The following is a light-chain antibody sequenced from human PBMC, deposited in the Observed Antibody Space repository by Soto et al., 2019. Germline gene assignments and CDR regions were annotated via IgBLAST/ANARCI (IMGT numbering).Light chain of an antibody. J-gene: IGKJ3*01. Sequence: IRMTQSPSSLSASTGDRVTITCRASQTISSWLAWYQQKPGKAPKLLIYATSNLQSGVPSRFSGSGSGTDFTLTISSLQPEDFAAYYCQQSSSFPLTFGPGTKVDIK. CDR2: ATS. CDR3: QQSSSFPLT. V-gene: IGKV1-12*01. CDR1: QTISSW.